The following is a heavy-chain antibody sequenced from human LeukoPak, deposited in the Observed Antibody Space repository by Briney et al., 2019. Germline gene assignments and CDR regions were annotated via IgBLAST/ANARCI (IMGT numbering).Heavy chain of an antibody. Sequence: ASVKVSCKASGYTFTSYAMHWVRQAPGQRLEWMGWINAGNGNTKYSQKFQGRVTITRDTSASTAYMELSSLRSEDTAVYYCARDPDVWGRHKYYFDYWGQGTLVTVSS. D-gene: IGHD3-16*01. J-gene: IGHJ4*02. CDR3: ARDPDVWGRHKYYFDY. CDR1: GYTFTSYA. CDR2: INAGNGNT. V-gene: IGHV1-3*01.